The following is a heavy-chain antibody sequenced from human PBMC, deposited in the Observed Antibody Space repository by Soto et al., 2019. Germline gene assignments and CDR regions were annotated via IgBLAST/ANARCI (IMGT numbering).Heavy chain of an antibody. Sequence: ASVKVSCKASGYTFTSYGISWVRQAPGQGLEWMGWISAYNGNTNYAQKLQGSVTMTTDTSTSTAYMELRSLRSDDTAVYYCARVAEYCSSTSCYTVGDYYYYGMDVWGQGTAVTVSS. D-gene: IGHD2-2*02. CDR3: ARVAEYCSSTSCYTVGDYYYYGMDV. V-gene: IGHV1-18*04. CDR1: GYTFTSYG. CDR2: ISAYNGNT. J-gene: IGHJ6*02.